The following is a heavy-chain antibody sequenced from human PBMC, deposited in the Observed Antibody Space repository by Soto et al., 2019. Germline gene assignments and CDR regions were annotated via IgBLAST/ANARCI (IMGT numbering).Heavy chain of an antibody. D-gene: IGHD3-10*01. V-gene: IGHV3-11*01. J-gene: IGHJ4*02. Sequence: GGSLRLSCAASGFRFSDHYMTWIRQAPGKGLEWVSKISGGGTTIYYADSVKGRFTVSRDNAKNSLYLQMNSLRAEDTAVYYCAGDPYYYGSAFWGQGTLVTVSS. CDR2: ISGGGTTI. CDR1: GFRFSDHY. CDR3: AGDPYYYGSAF.